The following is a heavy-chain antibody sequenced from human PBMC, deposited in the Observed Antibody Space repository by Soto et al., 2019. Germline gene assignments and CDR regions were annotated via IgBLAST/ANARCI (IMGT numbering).Heavy chain of an antibody. D-gene: IGHD6-6*01. CDR1: GGSVSSGSYY. Sequence: SETLSLTCTVSGGSVSSGSYYWSWIRQPPGKGLEWIGYIYYSGSTNYNPSLKSRVTISVDTSKNQFSLKLTSVTAADTAVYYCARARLYSSSSNFDYGGQGTLVTVS. CDR2: IYYSGST. J-gene: IGHJ4*02. CDR3: ARARLYSSSSNFDY. V-gene: IGHV4-61*01.